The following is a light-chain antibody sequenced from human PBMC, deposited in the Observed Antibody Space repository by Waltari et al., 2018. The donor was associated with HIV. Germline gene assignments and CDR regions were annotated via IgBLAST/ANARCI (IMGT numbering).Light chain of an antibody. V-gene: IGLV2-11*01. J-gene: IGLJ1*01. CDR3: CSYAGSYTYV. CDR1: SSDVGGYHY. Sequence: QPRSVSGSPGQSVTISCTGTSSDVGGYHYVSWYKKHPCKAPNLVFYDVSKRPSGVPDRFSGSKSANTASLTISGLQAEDEADYYCCSYAGSYTYVFGTGTKVTVL. CDR2: DVS.